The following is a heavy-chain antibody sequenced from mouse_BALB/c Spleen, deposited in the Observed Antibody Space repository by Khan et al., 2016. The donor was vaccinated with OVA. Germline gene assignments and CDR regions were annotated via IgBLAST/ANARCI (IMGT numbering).Heavy chain of an antibody. J-gene: IGHJ4*01. CDR1: GYTFSEYT. Sequence: VQLQQSGPELVKPGASVKMSCKTSGYTFSEYTLHWVKQSHGQSLEWIGVINPKNGATSYNQKFKGKATLTVDKSSSTAYMEFRSLTSEDSAVYYCARDAGRYWGQGTSVTVSS. CDR3: ARDAGRY. V-gene: IGHV1-22*01. D-gene: IGHD3-3*01. CDR2: INPKNGAT.